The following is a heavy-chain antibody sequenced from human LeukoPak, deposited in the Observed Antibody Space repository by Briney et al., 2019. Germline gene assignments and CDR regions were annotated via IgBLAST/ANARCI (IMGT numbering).Heavy chain of an antibody. CDR1: GFTVSSNY. CDR3: AKGDYDFWSASSHFDY. J-gene: IGHJ4*02. Sequence: PGGSLRLSCAASGFTVSSNYMSWVRQAPGKGLEWVSVIYSGGSTYYADSVKGRFTISRDNSKNTLYLQMNSLRAEDTAIYYCAKGDYDFWSASSHFDYWGLGTLVTVSS. V-gene: IGHV3-53*01. D-gene: IGHD3-3*01. CDR2: IYSGGST.